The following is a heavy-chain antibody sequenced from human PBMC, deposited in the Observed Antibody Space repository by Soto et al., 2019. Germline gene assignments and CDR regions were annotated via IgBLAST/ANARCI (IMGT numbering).Heavy chain of an antibody. CDR2: ISTNNGDT. V-gene: IGHV1-18*01. J-gene: IGHJ4*02. CDR1: GYTFTTYG. CDR3: ARDVGLGYNFGYGY. D-gene: IGHD5-18*01. Sequence: QVQLVQSGAEVKKPGASVKVSCKASGYTFTTYGISWVRQAPGQGLEWMGWISTNNGDTNYLPKLQGRVTMTTDTSTITAYMEVRNLRSDDTAVYYCARDVGLGYNFGYGYWGQGTLVTVSS.